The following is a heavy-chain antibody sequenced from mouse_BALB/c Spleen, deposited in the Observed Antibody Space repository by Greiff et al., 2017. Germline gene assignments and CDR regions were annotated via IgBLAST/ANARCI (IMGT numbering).Heavy chain of an antibody. Sequence: VQLQQSGAELVRPGVSVKISCKGSGYTFTDYAMHWVKQSHAKSLEWIGVISTYYGDASYNQKFKGKATMTVDKSSSTAYMELARLTSEDSAIYYCARDYGSSNWYFDVWGAGTTVTVSS. D-gene: IGHD1-1*01. CDR3: ARDYGSSNWYFDV. V-gene: IGHV1S137*01. CDR1: GYTFTDYA. CDR2: ISTYYGDA. J-gene: IGHJ1*01.